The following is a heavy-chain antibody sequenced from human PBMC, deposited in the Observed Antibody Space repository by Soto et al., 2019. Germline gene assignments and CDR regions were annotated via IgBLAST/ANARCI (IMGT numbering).Heavy chain of an antibody. D-gene: IGHD3-3*01. CDR1: GFTFSSYG. V-gene: IGHV3-33*01. Sequence: GGSLRLSCAASGFTFSSYGMHWVRQAPGKGLEWVAVIWYDGSNKYYADSVKGRFTISRDNSKNTLYLQMNSLRAEDTAVYYCARGSDFWSGRALDDMDVWGKGTTVTVSS. CDR2: IWYDGSNK. CDR3: ARGSDFWSGRALDDMDV. J-gene: IGHJ6*03.